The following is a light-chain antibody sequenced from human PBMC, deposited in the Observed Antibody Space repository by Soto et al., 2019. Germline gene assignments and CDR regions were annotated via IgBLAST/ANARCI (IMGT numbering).Light chain of an antibody. J-gene: IGKJ5*01. V-gene: IGKV1-5*03. Sequence: DIQMTQSPSTLSASVGDRVTITCRASQSISDWLAWYQQKPGKAPYLLIYTASNLESGVPSRFSGSGSGTEFTLTISSLQPDDFATYYCQQHNDYPFTCGQGTRLE. CDR2: TAS. CDR1: QSISDW. CDR3: QQHNDYPFT.